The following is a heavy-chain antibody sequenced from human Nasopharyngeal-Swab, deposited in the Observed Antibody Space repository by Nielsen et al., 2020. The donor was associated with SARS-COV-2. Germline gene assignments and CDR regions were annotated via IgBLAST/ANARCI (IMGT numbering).Heavy chain of an antibody. D-gene: IGHD3-3*01. J-gene: IGHJ6*02. Sequence: ASFKVSCKASSYTFTSYSMHCLLQPPGQRLEWMGWINAGNGNTKYSQKFQGRVTITRDTSASTAYMALSILRSEDTAVYYCSRDLRITICGVVTYGMDVGGQGTTVTVSS. CDR3: SRDLRITICGVVTYGMDV. CDR1: SYTFTSYS. CDR2: INAGNGNT. V-gene: IGHV1-3*01.